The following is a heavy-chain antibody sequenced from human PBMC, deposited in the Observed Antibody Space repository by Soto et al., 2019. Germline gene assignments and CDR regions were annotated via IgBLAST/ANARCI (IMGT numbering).Heavy chain of an antibody. V-gene: IGHV4-31*03. J-gene: IGHJ5*02. CDR1: GASISSGGYY. Sequence: QVQLQESGPGLVKLSQTLSLTCTVSGASISSGGYYWSWIHQHPGKGLEWIGYMFYSGSTYYNPSLKSRVTMSVDTSKNQFSLKLSSVTAADTAVYYCARLGYCSNTDCGPVGPWGQGILATVSS. CDR2: MFYSGST. CDR3: ARLGYCSNTDCGPVGP. D-gene: IGHD2-2*01.